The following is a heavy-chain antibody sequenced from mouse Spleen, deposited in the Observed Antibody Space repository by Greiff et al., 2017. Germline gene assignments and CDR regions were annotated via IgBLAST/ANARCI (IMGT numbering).Heavy chain of an antibody. J-gene: IGHJ3*01. CDR1: GFTFSDYG. CDR2: ISSGSSTI. D-gene: IGHD2-1*01. Sequence: EVKLMESGGGLVKPGGSLKLSCAASGFTFSDYGMHWVRQAPEKGLEWVAYISSGSSTIYYADTVKGRFTISRDNAKNTLFLQMTSLRSEDTAMYYCAGNYWFAYWGQGTLVTVSA. V-gene: IGHV5-17*01. CDR3: AGNYWFAY.